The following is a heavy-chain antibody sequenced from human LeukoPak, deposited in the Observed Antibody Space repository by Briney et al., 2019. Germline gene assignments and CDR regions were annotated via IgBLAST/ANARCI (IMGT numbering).Heavy chain of an antibody. CDR2: IYYSGST. CDR3: ARKYQARETNYNWFDP. D-gene: IGHD2-2*01. V-gene: IGHV4-59*11. J-gene: IGHJ5*02. CDR1: GGSISSHY. Sequence: SETLSLTCTVSGGSISSHYWSWIRQPPGKELEWIGYIYYSGSTNYNPSLKSRVTISVDTSKNQFSLKLSSVTAADTAVYYCARKYQARETNYNWFDPWGQGTLVTVSS.